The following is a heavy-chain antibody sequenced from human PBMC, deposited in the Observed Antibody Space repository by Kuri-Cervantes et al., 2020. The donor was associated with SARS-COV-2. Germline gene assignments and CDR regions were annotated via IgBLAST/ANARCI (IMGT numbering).Heavy chain of an antibody. V-gene: IGHV4-31*03. CDR1: GAAISSGGYY. Sequence: SETLSLTCTVSGAAISSGGYYWGWIRQHPEKGLEWIGYIYYNGNTYYNPSLESRLTITLDTSKNQFSLKLTSVTAADTAVYYCMRDTPPLEWLDTGMDVWGQGTTVTVSS. D-gene: IGHD3-3*01. CDR3: MRDTPPLEWLDTGMDV. CDR2: IYYNGNT. J-gene: IGHJ6*02.